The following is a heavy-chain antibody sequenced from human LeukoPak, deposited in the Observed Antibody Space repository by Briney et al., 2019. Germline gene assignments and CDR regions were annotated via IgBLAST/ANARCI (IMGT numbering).Heavy chain of an antibody. D-gene: IGHD3-22*01. J-gene: IGHJ4*02. CDR2: IYWDDDK. CDR3: AHTGRSGYYYVFDY. Sequence: SGPTLLKPTPTLTRSCTISGFSLSTSGVGVGWILQPPGKALEWLALIYWDDDKRYSPSLKSRLTITKDTSKNQVVLTMTNMDPVDTATYYCAHTGRSGYYYVFDYWGQGTLVTVSS. CDR1: GFSLSTSGVG. V-gene: IGHV2-5*02.